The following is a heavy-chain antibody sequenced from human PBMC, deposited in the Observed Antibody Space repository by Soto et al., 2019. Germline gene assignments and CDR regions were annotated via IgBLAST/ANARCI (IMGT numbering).Heavy chain of an antibody. D-gene: IGHD2-2*01. CDR3: AKSKYQLYYYYGMDV. V-gene: IGHV3-7*03. CDR2: IKQDGSEK. J-gene: IGHJ6*02. Sequence: GGSLRLSCAASGFTFSSYSMSWVRQAPGKGLEWVANIKQDGSEKYYVDSVKGRFTISRDNAKNSLYLQMNSLRAEDTAVYYCAKSKYQLYYYYGMDVWGQGTTVTVSS. CDR1: GFTFSSYS.